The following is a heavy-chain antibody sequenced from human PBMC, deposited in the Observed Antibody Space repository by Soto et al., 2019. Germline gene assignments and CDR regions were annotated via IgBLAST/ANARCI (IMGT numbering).Heavy chain of an antibody. V-gene: IGHV5-10-1*01. Sequence: GGSLKISCKGSGYSFASYWFNWVRQVPGQGVEWMGRIDPTYSYTNYRPSFQGRVTLSADKSISTVYLQCSSLGASDTATYYCASRLSGAKHGYNTYYFQGLDDWGQGTTVTVSS. CDR1: GYSFASYW. D-gene: IGHD5-12*01. CDR2: IDPTYSYT. CDR3: ASRLSGAKHGYNTYYFQGLDD. J-gene: IGHJ6*02.